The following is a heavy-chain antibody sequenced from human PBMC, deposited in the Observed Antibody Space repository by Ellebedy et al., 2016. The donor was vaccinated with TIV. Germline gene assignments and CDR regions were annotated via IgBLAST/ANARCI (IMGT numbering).Heavy chain of an antibody. CDR1: GYTFSNYF. J-gene: IGHJ4*02. V-gene: IGHV1-46*04. CDR3: ATGIAVAGTATTYYFDY. D-gene: IGHD6-19*01. CDR2: INPSSGST. Sequence: AASVKVSCKASGYTFSNYFVHWVRQAPGQGLEWMGIINPSSGSTTYAQKLQGRLTMTRDTSTSTVYMELSSLRSEDTAVYYCATGIAVAGTATTYYFDYWGQGTLVTVTS.